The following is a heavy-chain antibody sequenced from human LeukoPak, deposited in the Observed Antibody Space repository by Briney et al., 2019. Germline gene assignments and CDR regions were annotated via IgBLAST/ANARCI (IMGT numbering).Heavy chain of an antibody. CDR2: IYYSGST. Sequence: PSETLSLTCTVSGGSISSGGYYWSWIRQHPGKGLEWIGYIYYSGSTYYNPSLKSRVTISVDTSKNQFSLKLSSVTAADTAVYYCARHEIRSFLGYCTNGVCYRGYFDYWGQGTLVTVSS. D-gene: IGHD2-8*01. CDR3: ARHEIRSFLGYCTNGVCYRGYFDY. CDR1: GGSISSGGYY. V-gene: IGHV4-31*03. J-gene: IGHJ4*02.